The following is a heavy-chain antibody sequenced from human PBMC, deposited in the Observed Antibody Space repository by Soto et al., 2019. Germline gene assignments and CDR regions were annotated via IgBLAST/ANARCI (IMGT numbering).Heavy chain of an antibody. V-gene: IGHV3-53*04. D-gene: IGHD3-10*01. CDR2: IYSGGTT. CDR1: GFTVSNNY. J-gene: IGHJ4*02. CDR3: ARGYYYGSGSDNNGPLVY. Sequence: GGSLRLSCAASGFTVSNNYMSWVRQAPGKGLEWVSLIYSGGTTYYADSVKGRFTISRHNSKNTLYLQMDSLRTEDTAVYYCARGYYYGSGSDNNGPLVYWGQGSLVTVSS.